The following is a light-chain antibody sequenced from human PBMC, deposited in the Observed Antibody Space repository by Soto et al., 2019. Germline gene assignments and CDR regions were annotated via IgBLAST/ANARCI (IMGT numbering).Light chain of an antibody. J-gene: IGKJ2*01. V-gene: IGKV1-39*01. Sequence: DIRMTQSPSFLSASVGDRVTITCRASQTISTYLNWYQQKPGKAPRLLIYDASSLLSGVPSRFSGSGSGTDFTLTIASLQPEDFSTYYCQQSDSTPYTFGQGTKVEI. CDR1: QTISTY. CDR2: DAS. CDR3: QQSDSTPYT.